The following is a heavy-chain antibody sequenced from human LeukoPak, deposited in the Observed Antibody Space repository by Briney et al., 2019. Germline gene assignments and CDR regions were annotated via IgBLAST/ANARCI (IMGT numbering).Heavy chain of an antibody. CDR1: GGSISSGGYY. CDR3: ARVDRPKSLDY. D-gene: IGHD6-6*01. CDR2: IYYSGST. J-gene: IGHJ4*02. Sequence: SETLSLTCTVSGGSISSGGYYWSWICQHPGKGLEWIGYIYYSGSTYYNPSLKSRVTISVDTSKNQFSLKLSSVTAADTAVYYCARVDRPKSLDYWGQGTLVTVSS. V-gene: IGHV4-31*03.